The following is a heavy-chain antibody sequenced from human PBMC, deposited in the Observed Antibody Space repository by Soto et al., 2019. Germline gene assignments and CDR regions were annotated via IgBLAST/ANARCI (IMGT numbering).Heavy chain of an antibody. CDR1: GFTFSNAW. V-gene: IGHV3-15*01. J-gene: IGHJ6*01. CDR3: TTXEIVGATGPYYYYGMDV. Sequence: PGVSLRLSCAASGFTFSNAWMSWVRQAPGKGLEWVGRIKSKTDGGTTDYAAPVKGRFTISRDDSKNTLYLQMNSLKTEDTAVYYCTTXEIVGATGPYYYYGMDVWGQGTTVTVSS. CDR2: IKSKTDGGTT. D-gene: IGHD1-26*01.